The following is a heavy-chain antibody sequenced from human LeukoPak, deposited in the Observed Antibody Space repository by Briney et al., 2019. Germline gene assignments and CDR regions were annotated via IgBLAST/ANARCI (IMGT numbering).Heavy chain of an antibody. CDR1: GGSISSGGYY. CDR3: ASGKGYCSSTSCYSHTYYYYYGMDV. J-gene: IGHJ6*02. Sequence: SETLSLTCTVPGGSISSGGYYWSWIRQHPGRGLEWIGYIYYSGSTYYNPSLKSRVTISVDTSKNQFSLKLSSVTAADTAVYYCASGKGYCSSTSCYSHTYYYYYGMDVWGQGTTVTVSS. D-gene: IGHD2-2*01. V-gene: IGHV4-31*03. CDR2: IYYSGST.